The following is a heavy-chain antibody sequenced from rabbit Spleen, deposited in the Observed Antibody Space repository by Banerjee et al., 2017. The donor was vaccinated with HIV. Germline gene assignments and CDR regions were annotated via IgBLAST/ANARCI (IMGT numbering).Heavy chain of an antibody. D-gene: IGHD8-1*01. Sequence: YYASWVNGRFTISKTSSTTVTLQMTSLTGADTAIYFCARDRGGGSSDPDWLNLWGPGTLVTVS. V-gene: IGHV1S40*01. CDR3: ARDRGGGSSDPDWLNL. J-gene: IGHJ5*01.